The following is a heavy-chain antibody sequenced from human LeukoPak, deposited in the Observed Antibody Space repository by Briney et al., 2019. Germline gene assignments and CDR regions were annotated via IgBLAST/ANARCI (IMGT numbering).Heavy chain of an antibody. J-gene: IGHJ3*02. Sequence: PGGSLRLSCAASGFTFDDYAMHWVRQAPGKGLEWVSGISWNSGSIGYADSVKGRFTISRDNAKNSLYLQMSSLRAEDTALYYCAKAMRSVVDDAFDIWGQGTMVTVSS. CDR2: ISWNSGSI. D-gene: IGHD2-15*01. CDR3: AKAMRSVVDDAFDI. V-gene: IGHV3-9*01. CDR1: GFTFDDYA.